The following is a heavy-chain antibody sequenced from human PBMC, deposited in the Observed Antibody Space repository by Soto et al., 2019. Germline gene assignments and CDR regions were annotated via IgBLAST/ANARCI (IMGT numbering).Heavy chain of an antibody. CDR2: IDIDGRGT. CDR3: ATVFDF. Sequence: GSLRLSCAASGFTLSGHWIHWVRQAPGKGLEWVSRIDIDGRGTSYADSVKGRFTISTDNAKNTVYLQMNSLRAEDTAVYYCATVFDFWGQGTLVTVSS. CDR1: GFTLSGHW. V-gene: IGHV3-74*01. D-gene: IGHD4-17*01. J-gene: IGHJ4*02.